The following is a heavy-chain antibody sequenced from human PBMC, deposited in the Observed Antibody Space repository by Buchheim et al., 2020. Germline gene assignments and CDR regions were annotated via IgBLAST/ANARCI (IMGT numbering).Heavy chain of an antibody. V-gene: IGHV3-30*03. CDR1: GFSFSLYD. J-gene: IGHJ4*02. Sequence: QVQLVESGGGVVQPGRSLSLSCAVTGFSFSLYDMHWVRQAPGKGLEWEATISYEGKTKYADSVKDRFTVSRENSKNTLSLQMSSLSFEDTAIYYCARDRRIYYFGSSAFDYWGQGTL. CDR3: ARDRRIYYFGSSAFDY. CDR2: ISYEGKTK. D-gene: IGHD3-22*01.